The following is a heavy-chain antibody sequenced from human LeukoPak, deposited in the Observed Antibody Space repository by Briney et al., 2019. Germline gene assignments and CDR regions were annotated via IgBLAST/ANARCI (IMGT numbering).Heavy chain of an antibody. V-gene: IGHV4-39*07. D-gene: IGHD6-13*01. Sequence: PSETLSLTCTVSGGSISSSSYYWGWIRQPPGKGLEWIGSIYYSGSTDYNPSPKSRVTISVDTSKNQFSLKLSSVTAADTAVYYCARDFEYSSSLSWFDPWGQGTLVTVSS. CDR1: GGSISSSSYY. J-gene: IGHJ5*02. CDR3: ARDFEYSSSLSWFDP. CDR2: IYYSGST.